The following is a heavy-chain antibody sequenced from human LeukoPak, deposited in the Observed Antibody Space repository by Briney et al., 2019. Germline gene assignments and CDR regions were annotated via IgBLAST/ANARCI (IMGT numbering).Heavy chain of an antibody. V-gene: IGHV3-74*01. J-gene: IGHJ4*02. Sequence: GGSLRLSCAAPGFTFSSYWMHWVRQAPGKGLVWVSRINSDGSSTNYADSVKGRFTISRDNAKNTLYLQMNSLRAEDTAVYYCARRGAVAGTFDYWGQGTLVTVSS. CDR2: INSDGSST. CDR1: GFTFSSYW. D-gene: IGHD6-19*01. CDR3: ARRGAVAGTFDY.